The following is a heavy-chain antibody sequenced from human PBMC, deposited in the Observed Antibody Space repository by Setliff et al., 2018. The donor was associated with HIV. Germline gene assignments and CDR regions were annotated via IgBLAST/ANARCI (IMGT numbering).Heavy chain of an antibody. J-gene: IGHJ4*02. CDR1: GSSIGGQW. V-gene: IGHV3-7*01. D-gene: IGHD2-8*01. CDR3: VRDASGVGHDFDH. CDR2: INGDGSEK. Sequence: PGGSLRLSCAASGSSIGGQWMNWVRQAPGKGLEWVANINGDGSEKYYVDSVKGRFTVSRDNAKNSLFLQMNSLTAEDTAMYYCVRDASGVGHDFDHWGQGTLVTVSS.